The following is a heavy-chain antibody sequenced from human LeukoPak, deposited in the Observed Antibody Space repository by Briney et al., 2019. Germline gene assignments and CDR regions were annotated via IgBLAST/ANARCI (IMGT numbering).Heavy chain of an antibody. CDR2: IYYSGST. D-gene: IGHD3-3*01. Sequence: KTPETLSLTCTVSGGSISSYYWSWIRQPPGKGLEWIGYIYYSGSTNYNPSLKSRVTISVDTSKNQFSLKLSSVTAADTAVYYCARGATIFGYMDVWGKGTTVTVSS. V-gene: IGHV4-59*01. CDR3: ARGATIFGYMDV. CDR1: GGSISSYY. J-gene: IGHJ6*03.